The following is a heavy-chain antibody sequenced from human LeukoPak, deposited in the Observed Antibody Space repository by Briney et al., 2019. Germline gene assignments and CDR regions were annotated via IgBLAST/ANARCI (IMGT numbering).Heavy chain of an antibody. V-gene: IGHV3-11*04. CDR2: ISGSDSTI. CDR1: GGSISSSSYY. CDR3: ARAGYSGSIDS. D-gene: IGHD5-24*01. Sequence: LSLTCTVSGGSISSSSYYWGWIRQAPGKGLEWVSYISGSDSTIYFTDSVKGRFTISRDNAKNSLFLQMNSLRAEDTAVYYCARAGYSGSIDSWGQGTLVTVSS. J-gene: IGHJ4*02.